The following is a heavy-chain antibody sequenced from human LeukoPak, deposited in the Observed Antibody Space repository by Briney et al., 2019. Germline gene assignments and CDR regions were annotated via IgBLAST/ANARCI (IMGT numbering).Heavy chain of an antibody. J-gene: IGHJ4*02. CDR2: IYYSGST. V-gene: IGHV4-39*07. CDR1: GGSISSSSYY. CDR3: ARDSGYSNYPTGGY. D-gene: IGHD4-11*01. Sequence: KPSETLSLTCTVSGGSISSSSYYWGWIRQPPGKGLEWIGSIYYSGSTYYNPSLKSRVTISVDTSKNQFSLKLSSVTAADTAVYYCARDSGYSNYPTGGYWGQGTLVTVSS.